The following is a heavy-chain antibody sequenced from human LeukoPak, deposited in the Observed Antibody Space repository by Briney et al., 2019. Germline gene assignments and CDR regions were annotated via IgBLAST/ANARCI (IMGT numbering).Heavy chain of an antibody. V-gene: IGHV1-46*01. J-gene: IGHJ4*02. CDR3: ARDLYMTAVTTRYFHY. D-gene: IGHD4-17*01. Sequence: GASVNLSFKASGYTFTSYYIHWVRKAPGQGLEWMGIINPSGGSTSYAQKFQGRLTMTRDTSTSTVYVELSSLRSEDTAVYYCARDLYMTAVTTRYFHYWGERTMLGVSS. CDR2: INPSGGST. CDR1: GYTFTSYY.